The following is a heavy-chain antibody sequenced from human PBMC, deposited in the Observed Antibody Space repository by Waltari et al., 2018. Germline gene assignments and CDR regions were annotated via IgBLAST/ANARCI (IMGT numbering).Heavy chain of an antibody. V-gene: IGHV3-13*01. CDR3: ARAGEATVTPEYYFDY. CDR2: FGTAGDT. Sequence: EVQLVESGGGLVQPGGSLRLSCAASGFTFSSYDMHWVRQATGKGLGGVSAFGTAGDTSDTGSVKGRFTISRENAKNSLYRQMNRLRAGDTAVYYCARAGEATVTPEYYFDYWGQGTLVTVSS. D-gene: IGHD4-17*01. J-gene: IGHJ4*02. CDR1: GFTFSSYD.